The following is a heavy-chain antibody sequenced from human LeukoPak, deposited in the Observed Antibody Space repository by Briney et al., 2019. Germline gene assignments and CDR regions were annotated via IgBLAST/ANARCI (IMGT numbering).Heavy chain of an antibody. Sequence: SETLSLTCAVYGGSFSGYYWSWIRQPPGKGLEWIGEINHSGSTNYNPSLKSRVTISVDTSKNQFSLKLSSVTAADTAVYYCAREAVGYSGYYFDYWGQGTLVTVSS. D-gene: IGHD5-12*01. CDR3: AREAVGYSGYYFDY. CDR2: INHSGST. J-gene: IGHJ4*02. CDR1: GGSFSGYY. V-gene: IGHV4-34*01.